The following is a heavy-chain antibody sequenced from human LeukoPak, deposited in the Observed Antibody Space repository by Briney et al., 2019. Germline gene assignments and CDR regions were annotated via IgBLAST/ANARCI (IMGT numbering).Heavy chain of an antibody. J-gene: IGHJ4*02. CDR3: AKDRPNYYGSNGHYYRRDGDY. V-gene: IGHV3-23*01. CDR1: GFTFSSYA. Sequence: PGGSLRLSCAASGFTFSSYAMSWVRQAPGKGLEWVSGISGSGGSTDYADSVKGRFTISRDNSKNTLYLQMNSLRAEDTAVYYCAKDRPNYYGSNGHYYRRDGDYWGQGTLVTVSS. D-gene: IGHD3-22*01. CDR2: ISGSGGST.